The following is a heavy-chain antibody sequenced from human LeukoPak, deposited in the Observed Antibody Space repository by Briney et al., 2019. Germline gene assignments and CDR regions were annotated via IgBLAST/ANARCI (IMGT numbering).Heavy chain of an antibody. CDR2: ISYDGSNK. J-gene: IGHJ4*02. CDR1: GFTFRSYG. Sequence: PGGSLRLSCAASGFTFRSYGMHWVRQAPGKGLEWVAVISYDGSNKYYADSVKGRFTISRDNSKNTLYLQMNSLGAEDTAVYYCAKRAPVDYWGQGTLVTVST. V-gene: IGHV3-30*18. CDR3: AKRAPVDY.